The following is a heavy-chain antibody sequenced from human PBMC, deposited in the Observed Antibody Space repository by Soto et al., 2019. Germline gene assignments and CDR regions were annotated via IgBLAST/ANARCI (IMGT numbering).Heavy chain of an antibody. Sequence: DSVKVSCKASGYNFTSYGIHWVRQAPGQRLEWTGWINAGNGNTKYSEKFQGRVTITRDTSASTAYLELSSLRSEDTAVYYCARDPNDSSAYYHHYYYGMDVWGQVTTVTVSS. D-gene: IGHD3-22*01. V-gene: IGHV1-3*01. J-gene: IGHJ6*02. CDR3: ARDPNDSSAYYHHYYYGMDV. CDR2: INAGNGNT. CDR1: GYNFTSYG.